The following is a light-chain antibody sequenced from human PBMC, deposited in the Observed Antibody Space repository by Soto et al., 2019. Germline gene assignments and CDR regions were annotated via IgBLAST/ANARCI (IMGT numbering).Light chain of an antibody. J-gene: IGKJ5*01. V-gene: IGKV1-39*01. CDR3: QQRYRTPIT. CDR2: AAS. CDR1: QSISTY. Sequence: DIQLTQSPSPLSASVGDRVAITCLASQSISTYLNWYQQKPGKAPKVLIYAASNLQSGVPPRFSGSGSGTDFTLTISSLQPEDVATYFCQQRYRTPITFGQGTRVEIK.